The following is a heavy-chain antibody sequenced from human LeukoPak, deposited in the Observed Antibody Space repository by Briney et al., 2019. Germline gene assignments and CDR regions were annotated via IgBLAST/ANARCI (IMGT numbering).Heavy chain of an antibody. Sequence: GGSLGLSCAASGFTFSNHWMSWVRQAPGKGLEWVANIKEDGSEKYYVDSVKGRFTISRDNAKNSLFLQMNSLRADDTAVYYCARAVWFSADYWGQGTLVTVSS. CDR2: IKEDGSEK. CDR1: GFTFSNHW. V-gene: IGHV3-7*01. J-gene: IGHJ4*02. CDR3: ARAVWFSADY. D-gene: IGHD3-9*01.